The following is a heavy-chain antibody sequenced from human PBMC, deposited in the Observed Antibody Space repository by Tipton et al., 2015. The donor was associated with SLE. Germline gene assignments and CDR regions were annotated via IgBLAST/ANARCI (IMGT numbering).Heavy chain of an antibody. CDR2: IYYSGST. CDR3: ARSSGHSFDL. Sequence: TLSLTCTVSGGSISSSSYYWGWIRQPPGKGLEWIGSIYYSGSTYYNPSLKNRVTISVDTSKNQFSLKLSSVTAADTAVYYCARSSGHSFDLWGRGTLVTVSS. CDR1: GGSISSSSYY. V-gene: IGHV4-39*07. D-gene: IGHD3-22*01. J-gene: IGHJ2*01.